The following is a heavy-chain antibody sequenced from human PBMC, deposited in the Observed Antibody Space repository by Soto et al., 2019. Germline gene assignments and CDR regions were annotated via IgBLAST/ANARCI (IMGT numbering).Heavy chain of an antibody. Sequence: EEQLVESGGDLVQPGGSLRLSCAATGFTFSSYWMTWVRQAPGRGLEWVANIKDDGTEKYHEDSVKGRFTISRDNARNSLYLQMNSLRAEDTAVYYCARLDSDRCYERCPAGSVYYQFGRDVGGQGTTVTVSS. CDR2: IKDDGTEK. CDR1: GFTFSSYW. J-gene: IGHJ6*02. D-gene: IGHD2-2*01. CDR3: ARLDSDRCYERCPAGSVYYQFGRDV. V-gene: IGHV3-7*03.